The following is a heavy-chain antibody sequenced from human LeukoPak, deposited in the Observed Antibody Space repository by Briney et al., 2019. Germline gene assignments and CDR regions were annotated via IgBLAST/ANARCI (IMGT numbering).Heavy chain of an antibody. CDR2: ISSSGTV. V-gene: IGHV3-48*01. J-gene: IGHJ4*02. CDR1: GFSLGSYS. CDR3: ARGYSFIDF. D-gene: IGHD5-18*01. Sequence: PGGSLRLSCVASGFSLGSYSMNWVRQAPGKGLEWISYISSSGTVYYADSVKGRFTISRDNAKNSLFLQLNTLRVDDTAVYYCARGYSFIDFWGQGTLLTVSS.